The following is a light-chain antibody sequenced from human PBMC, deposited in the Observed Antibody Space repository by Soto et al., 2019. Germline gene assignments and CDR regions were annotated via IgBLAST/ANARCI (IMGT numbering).Light chain of an antibody. J-gene: IGKJ1*01. CDR3: HQTAENPWT. CDR2: AAS. V-gene: IGKV1-39*01. CDR1: QNIGVY. Sequence: DIQMTYSPFFLSASVGDRVTITCRASQNIGVYLNWYQKKPGRAPKLLIHAASTLQSGVPSTFSGSVSGTDFALTISSLQPEDFATYYCHQTAENPWTFAQGTKVDIK.